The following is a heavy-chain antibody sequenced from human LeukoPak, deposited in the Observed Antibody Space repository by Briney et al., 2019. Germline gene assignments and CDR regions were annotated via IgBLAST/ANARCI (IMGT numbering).Heavy chain of an antibody. J-gene: IGHJ4*02. Sequence: ASVKFSCKASGGTFSSYAISWVRQAPGQGLEWMGWISSYNGDTNYAQKFQGRVTMTTDTSTSTAYMELRSLRSDDTAIYYCARDTALWGQGTLVTVSS. CDR3: ARDTAL. V-gene: IGHV1-18*01. D-gene: IGHD4-17*01. CDR2: ISSYNGDT. CDR1: GGTFSSYA.